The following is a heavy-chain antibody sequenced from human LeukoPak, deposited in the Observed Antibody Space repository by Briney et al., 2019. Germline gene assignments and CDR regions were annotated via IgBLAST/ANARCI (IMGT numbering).Heavy chain of an antibody. Sequence: GGSLRLSCAASGFTFSSYGMHWVRQAPGKGLEWVAFVRYDGGNKYFADSVKGRFTISRDNSKNTLYLQMNSLRAEDTAVYYCAKGKDSSSWTGPNWFDPWGQGTLVTVSS. CDR2: VRYDGGNK. V-gene: IGHV3-30*02. CDR1: GFTFSSYG. D-gene: IGHD6-13*01. CDR3: AKGKDSSSWTGPNWFDP. J-gene: IGHJ5*02.